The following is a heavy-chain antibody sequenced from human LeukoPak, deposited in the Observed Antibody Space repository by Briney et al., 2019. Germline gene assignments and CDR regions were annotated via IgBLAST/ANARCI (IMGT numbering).Heavy chain of an antibody. V-gene: IGHV3-33*06. CDR2: IWYDGSNK. CDR3: AKEYRNYYYMDV. CDR1: GFTFSTYG. D-gene: IGHD1-1*01. J-gene: IGHJ6*03. Sequence: GGSLRLFCAASGFTFSTYGMHWVRQAPGKGLEWVAVIWYDGSNKYYADSVKGRFTISRDNSKNTLYLQMNSLRAEDTAVYYCAKEYRNYYYMDVWGKGTTVTVSS.